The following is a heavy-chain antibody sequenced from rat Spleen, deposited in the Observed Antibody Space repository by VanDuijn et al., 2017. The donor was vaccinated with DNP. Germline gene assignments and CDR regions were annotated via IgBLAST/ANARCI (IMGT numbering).Heavy chain of an antibody. J-gene: IGHJ2*01. CDR2: IGSGGRDS. CDR1: GFTFSAFS. CDR3: AKGGDYGGFDY. V-gene: IGHV5-25*01. D-gene: IGHD1-11*01. Sequence: EVQLVESGGGLVQPGTSLKLSCKASGFTFSAFSMAWVRQASTKGLEWVASIGSGGRDSYYRDSVKGRFTISRDNAKSTLYLQMNSLRSEDTATYYCAKGGDYGGFDYWGQGVMVIVSS.